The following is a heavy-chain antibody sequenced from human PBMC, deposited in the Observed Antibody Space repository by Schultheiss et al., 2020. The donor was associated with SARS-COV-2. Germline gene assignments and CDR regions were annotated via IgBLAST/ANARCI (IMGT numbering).Heavy chain of an antibody. D-gene: IGHD6-19*01. V-gene: IGHV2-70*11. CDR1: GFSLSTSGMC. Sequence: SGPTLVKPTQTLTLTCTFSGFSLSTSGMCVSWIRQPPGKALEWLARIDWDDDKYYSTSLKTRLTISKDTSKNQVVLTMTNMDPVDTATYYCARIRSGSGWYYFDYWGQGTLVTVSS. CDR2: IDWDDDK. CDR3: ARIRSGSGWYYFDY. J-gene: IGHJ4*02.